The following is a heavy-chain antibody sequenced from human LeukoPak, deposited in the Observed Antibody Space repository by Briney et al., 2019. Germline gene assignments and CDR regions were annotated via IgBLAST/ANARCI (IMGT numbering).Heavy chain of an antibody. D-gene: IGHD3-10*01. Sequence: GGSLRLSCAASGFTFSSYGMHWVRQAPGKGLEWVAVISYDGSNKYYADSVKGRFTISRDNSKNTLYLQMNSLRTEDTAVYYCTGNYYGSGSYADFDYWGQGTLVTVSS. V-gene: IGHV3-30*03. CDR1: GFTFSSYG. CDR2: ISYDGSNK. J-gene: IGHJ4*02. CDR3: TGNYYGSGSYADFDY.